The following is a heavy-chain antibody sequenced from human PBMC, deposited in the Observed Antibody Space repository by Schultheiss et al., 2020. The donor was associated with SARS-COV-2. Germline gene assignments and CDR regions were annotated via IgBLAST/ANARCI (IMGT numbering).Heavy chain of an antibody. CDR1: GFTFSNAW. Sequence: GGSLRLSCAASGFTFSNAWMSWVRQAPGKGLEWVAVISYDGSNKYYADSVKGRFTISRDNSKNTLYLQMNSLRVEDTAMYYCVRDDNFDVWGQGTMVTVSS. J-gene: IGHJ3*01. D-gene: IGHD3-22*01. CDR3: VRDDNFDV. CDR2: ISYDGSNK. V-gene: IGHV3-30*14.